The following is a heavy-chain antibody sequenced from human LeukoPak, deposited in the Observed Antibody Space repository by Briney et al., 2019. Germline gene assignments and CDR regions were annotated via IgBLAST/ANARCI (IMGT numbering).Heavy chain of an antibody. Sequence: ASVKVSCKASGYTFTSNYIHWVRQAPGQGLEWMGMIYPRRGSTRYAQKFQDRVVVTRDTSTSTVYMELSSLRSDDTAVYYCTREGAAEAKNFDYWGQGTLVTVSS. CDR1: GYTFTSNY. J-gene: IGHJ4*02. CDR3: TREGAAEAKNFDY. CDR2: IYPRRGST. D-gene: IGHD6-13*01. V-gene: IGHV1-46*01.